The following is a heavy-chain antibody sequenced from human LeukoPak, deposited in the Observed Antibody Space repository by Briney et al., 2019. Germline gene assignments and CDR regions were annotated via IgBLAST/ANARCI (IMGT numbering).Heavy chain of an antibody. Sequence: GGSLRLSCAASGFTFSSYAMSWVRQAPGKGLEWVSAISGSGGNTYHADSVKGRFTISRDNSKNTLYLQVNSLRAEDTAVYYCAKNRGDHDPEYFQNWGQGTLVTVSS. V-gene: IGHV3-23*01. CDR3: AKNRGDHDPEYFQN. CDR1: GFTFSSYA. J-gene: IGHJ1*01. CDR2: ISGSGGNT. D-gene: IGHD2-21*02.